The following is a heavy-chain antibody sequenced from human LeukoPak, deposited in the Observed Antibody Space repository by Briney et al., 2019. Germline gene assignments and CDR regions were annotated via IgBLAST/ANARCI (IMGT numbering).Heavy chain of an antibody. CDR3: ARQAGYSYGRIDD. Sequence: SETLSLTXTVSGDSISSSNYYWSWIRQPPGKGLEWIGSIYYSGSTYYNPSLKSRVTISADTSKNQFSLKLPSVTAADTALYYCARQAGYSYGRIDDWGQGTLVTVSS. D-gene: IGHD5-18*01. J-gene: IGHJ4*02. V-gene: IGHV4-39*01. CDR1: GDSISSSNYY. CDR2: IYYSGST.